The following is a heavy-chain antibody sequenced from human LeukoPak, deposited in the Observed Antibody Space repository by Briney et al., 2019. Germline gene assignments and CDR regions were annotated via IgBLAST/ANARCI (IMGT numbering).Heavy chain of an antibody. J-gene: IGHJ4*02. CDR3: ARDYSSSWAFDS. CDR2: MNPNRGNT. D-gene: IGHD6-13*01. Sequence: ASVKVSCKASGYTFTSYDINWVRQATGQGLEWMGWMNPNRGNTGYAQKFQGRVTMTRNTSISTAYMELDSLASEDTAVYYCARDYSSSWAFDSWGQGTLVTVSS. CDR1: GYTFTSYD. V-gene: IGHV1-8*01.